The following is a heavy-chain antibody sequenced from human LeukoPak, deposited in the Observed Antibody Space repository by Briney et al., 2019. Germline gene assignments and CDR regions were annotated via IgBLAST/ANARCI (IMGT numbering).Heavy chain of an antibody. CDR2: ISSSSSYI. CDR1: GFTFSSYS. CDR3: VRDVNWAFDS. J-gene: IGHJ4*02. Sequence: GGSLRLSCAASGFTFSSYSMTWVRQAPGKGLEWVSSISSSSSYIYYADSVKGRFTISRDNAKNSLYLQMNSLRVEDTALYYCVRDVNWAFDSWGQGILVTVSS. D-gene: IGHD7-27*01. V-gene: IGHV3-21*01.